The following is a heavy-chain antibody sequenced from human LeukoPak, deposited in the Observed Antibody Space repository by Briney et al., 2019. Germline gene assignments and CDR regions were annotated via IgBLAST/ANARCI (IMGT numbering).Heavy chain of an antibody. D-gene: IGHD1-7*01. Sequence: KVSCXASGGTFSXYAISWVRQAPGQGLEWMGGIIPIFGTANYAQKFQGRVTITADESTSTAYMELSSLRSEDTAVYYCARDSGLTGTTISPFQHWGQGTLVTVSS. CDR1: GGTFSXYA. V-gene: IGHV1-69*01. CDR3: ARDSGLTGTTISPFQH. CDR2: IIPIFGTA. J-gene: IGHJ1*01.